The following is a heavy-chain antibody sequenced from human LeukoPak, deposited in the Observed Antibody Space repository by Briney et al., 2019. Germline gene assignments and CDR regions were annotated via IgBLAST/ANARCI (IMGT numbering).Heavy chain of an antibody. D-gene: IGHD4-17*01. CDR3: AISTTVIANWFDP. Sequence: GESLKISCKGSGYSFTSYWIGWVRQIPGKGLEWMGIIYPGDSDTRYSPSFQGQVTISADKSISTAYLQWSGLKASDTAMYYCAISTTVIANWFDPWGQGTLVTVSS. CDR1: GYSFTSYW. CDR2: IYPGDSDT. V-gene: IGHV5-51*01. J-gene: IGHJ5*02.